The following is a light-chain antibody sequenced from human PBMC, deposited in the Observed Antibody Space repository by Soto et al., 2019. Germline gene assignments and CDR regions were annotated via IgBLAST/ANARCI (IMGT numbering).Light chain of an antibody. CDR2: DVS. CDR1: SSDVGGYNY. J-gene: IGLJ2*01. Sequence: QSALTQPASVSGSPGQSITISCTGTSSDVGGYNYVSWYQQHPGKAPKLMIYDVSNRPSGVSNRFSGSESGNTASLTISGLQAEDEADYNCSSYTLSILFGGGTNLTVL. V-gene: IGLV2-14*01. CDR3: SSYTLSIL.